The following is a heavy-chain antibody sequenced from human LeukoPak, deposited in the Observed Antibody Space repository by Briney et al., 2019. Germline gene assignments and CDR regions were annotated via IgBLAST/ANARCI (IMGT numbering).Heavy chain of an antibody. J-gene: IGHJ4*02. CDR1: GGSISSYY. CDR2: IYYSGST. V-gene: IGHV4-59*01. Sequence: SETLSLTCTVSGGSISSYYWSWVRQPPGKGLEWIGYIYYSGSTNYNPSLKSRVTISVDTSKNQFSLKLSSVTAADTAVYYCARSGLRGVFDYWGQGTLVTVSS. D-gene: IGHD3-10*01. CDR3: ARSGLRGVFDY.